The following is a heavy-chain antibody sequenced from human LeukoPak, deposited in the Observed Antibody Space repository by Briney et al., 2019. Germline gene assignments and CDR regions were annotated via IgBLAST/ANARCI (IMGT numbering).Heavy chain of an antibody. Sequence: SETLSLTCAVYGGSFSGYYWSWIRQPPGKGLEWIGEINHSGSTNYNPSLKSRVTISVDTSKNQFSLKLNSVTAADTAVYYCARRRAARPGIYFDYWGQGTLVTVSS. CDR2: INHSGST. CDR3: ARRRAARPGIYFDY. J-gene: IGHJ4*02. D-gene: IGHD6-6*01. CDR1: GGSFSGYY. V-gene: IGHV4-34*01.